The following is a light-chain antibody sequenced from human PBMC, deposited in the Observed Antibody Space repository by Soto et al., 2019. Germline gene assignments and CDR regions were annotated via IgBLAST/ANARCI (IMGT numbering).Light chain of an antibody. CDR2: GVS. CDR1: QSVRSTY. Sequence: EIVLTQSPGTLSLSPGERATLSCRASQSVRSTYLAWYQQKPGLAPRLLIFGVSSRATGIPDRFSGSGSGTDFTLTISRLEPEDFAVYYCQQYGAYPLTFGGGTRVEIK. CDR3: QQYGAYPLT. J-gene: IGKJ4*01. V-gene: IGKV3-20*01.